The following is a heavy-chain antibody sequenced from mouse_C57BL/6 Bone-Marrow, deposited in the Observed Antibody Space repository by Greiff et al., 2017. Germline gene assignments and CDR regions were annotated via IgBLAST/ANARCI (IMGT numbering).Heavy chain of an antibody. Sequence: EVQLQQSGPGLVKPSQTLSLTCSVTGYSITSDYWTWIRKFPGNKLEYMGYISYSGSTYYNPSLKSRISITRDTSKNQYYLQWNSVTTEDTATEFCERDKGGWYFDVWGTGTTVTVSA. CDR2: ISYSGST. D-gene: IGHD1-3*01. CDR1: GYSITSDY. J-gene: IGHJ1*03. V-gene: IGHV3-8*01. CDR3: ERDKGGWYFDV.